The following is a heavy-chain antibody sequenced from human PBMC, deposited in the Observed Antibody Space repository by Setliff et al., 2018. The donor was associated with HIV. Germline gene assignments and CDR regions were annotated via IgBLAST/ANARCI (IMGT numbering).Heavy chain of an antibody. D-gene: IGHD3-22*01. CDR3: ARYYYDRSGTLYAFDI. Sequence: SETLSLTCTVSGDSITSGTYYWSWIRQPAGMRLEWIGHISTSGTTNYNPSLKSRVTISADTSKSQFSLKLTSVTAADTAAYFCARYYYDRSGTLYAFDIWGQGTMVTVSS. V-gene: IGHV4-61*09. CDR2: ISTSGTT. CDR1: GDSITSGTYY. J-gene: IGHJ3*02.